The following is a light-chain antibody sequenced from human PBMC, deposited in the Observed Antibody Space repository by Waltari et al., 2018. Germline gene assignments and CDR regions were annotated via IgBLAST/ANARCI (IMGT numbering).Light chain of an antibody. Sequence: DIVMTQSPDSLAVSLGERATIKCKSSQSLLSNADNKNYLAWFQQKPGQPPRLIIYWAFIRESVVPDRFSGGGSGTDFTLTISNLQAEDVAVYYCQQHYGSPLTFGPGTRVDIK. CDR2: WAF. CDR3: QQHYGSPLT. CDR1: QSLLSNADNKNY. J-gene: IGKJ3*01. V-gene: IGKV4-1*01.